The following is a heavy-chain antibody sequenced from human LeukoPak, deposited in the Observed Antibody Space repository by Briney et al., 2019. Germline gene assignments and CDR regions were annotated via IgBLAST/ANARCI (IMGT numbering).Heavy chain of an antibody. CDR1: GFTFNSYW. J-gene: IGHJ3*02. CDR3: ARGAYCSGGNCYPETFDI. Sequence: GGSLRFSCAASGFTFNSYWMHWVRHAPGKGLVWVSRINSDGSSTNYADSVKGRFTISRDNGKNTLYLQMNSLRAEDTAVFYCARGAYCSGGNCYPETFDIWGQGTMVTVSS. CDR2: INSDGSST. V-gene: IGHV3-74*01. D-gene: IGHD2-15*01.